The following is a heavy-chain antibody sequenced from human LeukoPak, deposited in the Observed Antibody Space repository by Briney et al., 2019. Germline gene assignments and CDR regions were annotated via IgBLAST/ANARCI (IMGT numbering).Heavy chain of an antibody. CDR1: GVTSSRYG. CDR2: IREDGSNN. J-gene: IGHJ4*02. Sequence: GGSLRLSCAASGVTSSRYGMHWVRPAPGKGLEWVAFIREDGSNNYYADSVKGRFTISRDNFENTLSLHMNSLRPEDTAVYYCAKDLASGTFSFDYWGQGGLVTVSS. V-gene: IGHV3-30*02. D-gene: IGHD1-26*01. CDR3: AKDLASGTFSFDY.